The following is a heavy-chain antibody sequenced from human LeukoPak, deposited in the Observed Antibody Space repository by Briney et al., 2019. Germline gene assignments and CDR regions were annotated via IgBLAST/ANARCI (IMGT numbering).Heavy chain of an antibody. CDR2: IYHSGST. D-gene: IGHD3-3*01. CDR3: ARLITIFGVVTDD. Sequence: KPSETLSLTCAVSGYSISSGYYWGWIRQPPGKGLGGIGSIYHSGSTYYNPSLKSRVTISVDTSKNQFSLKLSSVTAADTAVYYCARLITIFGVVTDDWGQGTLVTVSS. J-gene: IGHJ4*02. V-gene: IGHV4-38-2*01. CDR1: GYSISSGYY.